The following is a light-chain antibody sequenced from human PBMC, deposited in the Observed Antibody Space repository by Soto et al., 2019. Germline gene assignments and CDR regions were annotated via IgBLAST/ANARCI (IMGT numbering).Light chain of an antibody. CDR2: RDD. CDR1: SSNVGNNL. V-gene: IGLV1-47*01. CDR3: TAWDDSLGGPV. J-gene: IGLJ7*01. Sequence: QAVVTQPPSTSGTPGQRVTISCSGSSSNVGNNLVYWYQHLPGSAPKLLIYRDDQRPSGVPDRFSGSKSASSASLAISGLRSEDEGDYFCTAWDDSLGGPVFGGGTQLTVL.